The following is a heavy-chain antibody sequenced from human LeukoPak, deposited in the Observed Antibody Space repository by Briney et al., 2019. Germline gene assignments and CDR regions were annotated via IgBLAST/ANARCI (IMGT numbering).Heavy chain of an antibody. CDR2: IKRKTDGGTT. CDR3: TTDPSLLVVGY. CDR1: GFTFNNAW. V-gene: IGHV3-15*01. D-gene: IGHD6-13*01. J-gene: IGHJ4*02. Sequence: PGGSLRLSCAASGFTFNNAWMSWVRQAPGKGLEWVGRIKRKTDGGTTDYAAPVKGRFTISRDDSKNTLFLQMNSLKTEDTAVYYCTTDPSLLVVGYWGQGTLVTVSS.